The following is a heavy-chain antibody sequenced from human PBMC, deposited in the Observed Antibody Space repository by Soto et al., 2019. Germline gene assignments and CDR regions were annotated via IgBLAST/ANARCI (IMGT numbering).Heavy chain of an antibody. CDR3: ARFVRSCSATTCSTRADV. J-gene: IGHJ6*02. CDR1: GGFVNSDTHS. Sequence: SETLSLTCTVSGGFVNSDTHSWSWIRQTPGKRLEWIGFIYSGGSTKNPSLRSRVTMSVDTSKNQFSLKLRSVIVADTAAYHCARFVRSCSATTCSTRADVWGQGITVTVSS. CDR2: IYSGGST. D-gene: IGHD2-2*01. V-gene: IGHV4-61*01.